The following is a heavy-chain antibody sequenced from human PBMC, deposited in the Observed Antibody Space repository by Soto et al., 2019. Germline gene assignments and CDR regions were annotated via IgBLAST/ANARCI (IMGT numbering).Heavy chain of an antibody. CDR1: GGTFSSYA. J-gene: IGHJ6*02. Sequence: GASVKVSCKASGGTFSSYAISWVRQAPGQGLEWMGEIIPSFGTTNYAQKFQGRVTITGDESTSTAYMELSSLRSEDTALYYCAASRTEPYYYYGTDVWGQGTTVTVSS. CDR2: IIPSFGTT. V-gene: IGHV1-69*13. D-gene: IGHD1-26*01. CDR3: AASRTEPYYYYGTDV.